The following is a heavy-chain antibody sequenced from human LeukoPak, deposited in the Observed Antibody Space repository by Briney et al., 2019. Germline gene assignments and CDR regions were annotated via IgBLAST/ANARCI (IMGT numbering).Heavy chain of an antibody. CDR3: ARHSSSAWYYYFDY. Sequence: SETLSLTCTVSGGSISNSNYYWGWIRQPPGKGLEWIGGAYYSGTTYYNPSLKSRVTISVDTSKSQFSLKLSFVTAADTAVYYCARHSSSAWYYYFDYWGQGTLVAVSS. D-gene: IGHD6-19*01. CDR2: AYYSGTT. CDR1: GGSISNSNYY. V-gene: IGHV4-39*01. J-gene: IGHJ4*02.